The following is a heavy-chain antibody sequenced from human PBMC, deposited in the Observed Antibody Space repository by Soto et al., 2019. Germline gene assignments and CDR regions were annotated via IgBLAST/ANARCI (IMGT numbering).Heavy chain of an antibody. V-gene: IGHV2-5*02. CDR3: AHIVGYKYYSSGSCFDY. CDR2: IYGDGDK. D-gene: IGHD3-10*01. Sequence: QITLKESGPTLVKPTQTLTLTCTFSGVSLSTSGVGVGWIRQPPGKALEWLALIYGDGDKRYSPSLKSRLTITKGTFEIQVVITMTTMDPVETATYYGAHIVGYKYYSSGSCFDYWGQGTLVTVSS. CDR1: GVSLSTSGVG. J-gene: IGHJ4*02.